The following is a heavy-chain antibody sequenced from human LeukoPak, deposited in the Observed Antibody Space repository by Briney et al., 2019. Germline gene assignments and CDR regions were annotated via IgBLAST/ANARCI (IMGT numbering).Heavy chain of an antibody. CDR3: AITKGYQLLQN. CDR2: ISGSSSYI. Sequence: GGSLRLSCAASGFTFSSYSMNWVRQAPGKGLEWVSPISGSSSYIYYADSVKGRFTISRDNAKNSLYLQMNSLRAEDTAVYYCAITKGYQLLQNWGQGTLVTVSS. CDR1: GFTFSSYS. D-gene: IGHD2-2*01. J-gene: IGHJ4*02. V-gene: IGHV3-21*01.